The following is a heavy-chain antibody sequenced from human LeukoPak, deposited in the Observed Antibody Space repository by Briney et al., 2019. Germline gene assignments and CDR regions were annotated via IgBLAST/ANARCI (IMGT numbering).Heavy chain of an antibody. Sequence: GESLKISCKGSGYRFTSYWITWVRQMPGKGLEWMGRIDPSDSYTNYSPSFQGHVTFSADKSISAAYLQWSSLKASDSAMYYCARHCSGGGCHDAFGIWGQGTVVTVSS. CDR3: ARHCSGGGCHDAFGI. V-gene: IGHV5-10-1*01. CDR1: GYRFTSYW. CDR2: IDPSDSYT. D-gene: IGHD2-15*01. J-gene: IGHJ3*02.